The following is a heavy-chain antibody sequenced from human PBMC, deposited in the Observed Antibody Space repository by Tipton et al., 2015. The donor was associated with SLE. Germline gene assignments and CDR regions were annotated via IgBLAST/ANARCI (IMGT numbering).Heavy chain of an antibody. CDR2: IYSGGDKT. V-gene: IGHV3-23*03. D-gene: IGHD5-12*01. CDR1: GFTFSSYA. Sequence: SLRLSCAASGFTFSSYAMSWVRQAPGKGPEWLSIIYSGGDKTHYADSVKGRFTISRDNSKNTLYLQMNSLRVEDAAVYYCAKSMRGYSGYGIDAFDIWGQGTKVTVSS. CDR3: AKSMRGYSGYGIDAFDI. J-gene: IGHJ3*02.